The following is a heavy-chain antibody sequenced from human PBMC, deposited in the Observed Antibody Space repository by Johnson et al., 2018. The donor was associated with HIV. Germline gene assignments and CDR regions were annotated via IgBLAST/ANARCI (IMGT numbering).Heavy chain of an antibody. Sequence: QVQLVESGGGLVQPGGSLRLSCAASGFTFSSYGMHWVRQAPGKGLEWVAVIWYDGGAEYYADSVKGRFTISRDNSNNTLYLQMSSLRVEDTAVYVCARGRISMTVVDLRGGGFDIWGQGTKVTVSS. V-gene: IGHV3-33*08. CDR2: IWYDGGAE. CDR3: ARGRISMTVVDLRGGGFDI. D-gene: IGHD3-22*01. J-gene: IGHJ3*02. CDR1: GFTFSSYG.